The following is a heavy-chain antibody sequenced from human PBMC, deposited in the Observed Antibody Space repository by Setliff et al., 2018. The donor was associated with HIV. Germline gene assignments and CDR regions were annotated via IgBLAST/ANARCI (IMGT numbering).Heavy chain of an antibody. CDR1: GGSFSGYY. CDR2: INHRGIA. D-gene: IGHD6-13*01. V-gene: IGHV4-34*01. Sequence: PSETLSLTCAVYGGSFSGYYWTWIRQSPSGLEWIGEINHRGIANSSPSLKSRVTISIDTSKNQFSLKLTSVTATDTAVYYCARHRYSSSINWFDPWGQGTLVTVSS. J-gene: IGHJ5*02. CDR3: ARHRYSSSINWFDP.